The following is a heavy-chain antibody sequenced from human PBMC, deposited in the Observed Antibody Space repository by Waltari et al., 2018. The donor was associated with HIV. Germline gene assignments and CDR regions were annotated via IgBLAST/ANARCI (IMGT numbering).Heavy chain of an antibody. CDR1: GASFRRYY. Sequence: QVQLQPWGAGQLKPSETLSPPCAVHGASFRRYYWTWIRQPPGKGLQWIAEIYHSGAANYNPSLKSRVTISVDTSKNQFSLKLRSVTAADTAVYYCARLRWDASFYYGLDVWGQVTTVTVSS. V-gene: IGHV4-34*02. D-gene: IGHD4-17*01. J-gene: IGHJ6*02. CDR3: ARLRWDASFYYGLDV. CDR2: IYHSGAA.